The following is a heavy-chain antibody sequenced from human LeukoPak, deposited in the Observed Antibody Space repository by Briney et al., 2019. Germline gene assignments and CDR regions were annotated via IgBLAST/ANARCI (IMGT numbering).Heavy chain of an antibody. CDR1: GFTFSSYA. CDR3: ARDPGGYSYGYFDY. Sequence: PGRSLRLSCAASGFTFSSYAMHWVRQAPGKGLEWVAVTSYDGSNKYYADSVKGRFTISRDNSKNTLYLQMNSLRAEDTAVYYCARDPGGYSYGYFDYWGQGTLVTVSS. V-gene: IGHV3-30*04. J-gene: IGHJ4*02. CDR2: TSYDGSNK. D-gene: IGHD5-18*01.